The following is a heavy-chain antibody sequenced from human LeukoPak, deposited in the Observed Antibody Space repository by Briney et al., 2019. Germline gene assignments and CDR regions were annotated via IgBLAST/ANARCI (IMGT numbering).Heavy chain of an antibody. D-gene: IGHD3-10*01. Sequence: GGSLRLSCAASGFTFSAYDMHWVRQPTGKGLEWVSLIGTTGDTYYSDSVKGRFTISGENAKNSLYLQMNSLRAGDTAVYYCARGPMYHYGSGSSFDYWGQGTLVTVSS. CDR2: IGTTGDT. CDR1: GFTFSAYD. J-gene: IGHJ4*02. CDR3: ARGPMYHYGSGSSFDY. V-gene: IGHV3-13*01.